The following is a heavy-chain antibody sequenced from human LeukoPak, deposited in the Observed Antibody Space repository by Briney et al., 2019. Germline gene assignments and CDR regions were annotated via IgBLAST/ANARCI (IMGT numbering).Heavy chain of an antibody. J-gene: IGHJ6*02. CDR3: ARDYDMDV. V-gene: IGHV3-21*01. CDR2: ISSSSSYI. CDR1: GFTFSDYI. Sequence: GGSLRLSCAASGFTFSDYIMNWVRQAPGKGLEWVSSISSSSSYIYYAESVKGRFTISRDNAKNSLYLQMNSLRAEDTAVYYCARDYDMDVWGQGTTVTVSS.